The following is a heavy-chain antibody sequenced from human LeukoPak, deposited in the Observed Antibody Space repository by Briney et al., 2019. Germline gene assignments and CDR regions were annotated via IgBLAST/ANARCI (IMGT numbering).Heavy chain of an antibody. CDR1: GGSFSGYY. J-gene: IGHJ6*02. D-gene: IGHD2-21*02. Sequence: SETLSLTCAVYGGSFSGYYWSWIRQPPGKGLEWIGEINHSGSTNYNPSLKSRVTISVDTSKNQFSLKLSSVTAADTAVYYCAREDCGGDCYLHPVDYYYYGMDVWGQGTTVTVSS. V-gene: IGHV4-34*01. CDR3: AREDCGGDCYLHPVDYYYYGMDV. CDR2: INHSGST.